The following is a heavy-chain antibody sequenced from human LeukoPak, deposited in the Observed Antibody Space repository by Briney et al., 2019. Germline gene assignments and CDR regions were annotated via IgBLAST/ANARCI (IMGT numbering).Heavy chain of an antibody. CDR3: ARDSSDFGDALDI. CDR1: GFIVSDYY. Sequence: GGSLRLSCAVSGFIVSDYYMYWVRQAPGKSLEWVSVIYTGGRTLYADSVRGRVTISRDSPKNTLYLQMDSLRDEDTAVYYCARDSSDFGDALDIWGQGTMVTVSS. CDR2: IYTGGRT. J-gene: IGHJ3*02. V-gene: IGHV3-53*01. D-gene: IGHD3-3*01.